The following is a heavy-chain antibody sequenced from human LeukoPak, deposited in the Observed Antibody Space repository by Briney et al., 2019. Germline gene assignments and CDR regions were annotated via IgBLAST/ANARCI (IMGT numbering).Heavy chain of an antibody. J-gene: IGHJ4*02. CDR2: TYYRSKWFN. D-gene: IGHD6-13*01. CDR3: ERISVADRIY. V-gene: IGHV6-1*01. Sequence: SQTLSLTCAISGDSVSSNTAAWSWIRQSPSRGLEWLGRTYYRSKWFNDYAVSVKSRITINADTSKNQVSLQLNSVTPEDSAVYYCERISVADRIYWGQGTLVTVSS. CDR1: GDSVSSNTAA.